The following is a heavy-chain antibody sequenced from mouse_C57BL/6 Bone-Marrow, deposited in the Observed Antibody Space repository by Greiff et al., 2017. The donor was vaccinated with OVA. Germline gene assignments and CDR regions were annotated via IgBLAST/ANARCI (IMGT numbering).Heavy chain of an antibody. V-gene: IGHV3-6*01. D-gene: IGHD2-4*01. J-gene: IGHJ3*01. Sequence: EVHLVESGPGLVKPSQSLSLTCSVTGYSITSGYYWNWIRQFPGNKLEWMGYISYDGSNNYNPSLKNRISITRDTSKNQFFLKLNSVTTEDTATYYCARDIIYYDYDEAYWGQGTLVTVSA. CDR3: ARDIIYYDYDEAY. CDR1: GYSITSGYY. CDR2: ISYDGSN.